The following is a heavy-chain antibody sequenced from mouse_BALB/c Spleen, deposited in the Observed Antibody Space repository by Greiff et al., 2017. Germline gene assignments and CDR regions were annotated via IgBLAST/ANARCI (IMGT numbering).Heavy chain of an antibody. D-gene: IGHD3-1*01. Sequence: QVQLQQSGPGLVAPSQSLSITCTVSGFSLTGYGVNWVRQPPGKGLEWLGMIWGDGSTDYNSALKSRLSISKDNSKSQVFLKMNSLQTDDTARYYCARDGARAPYAMDYWGQGTSVTVSS. CDR1: GFSLTGYG. J-gene: IGHJ4*01. CDR2: IWGDGST. V-gene: IGHV2-6-7*01. CDR3: ARDGARAPYAMDY.